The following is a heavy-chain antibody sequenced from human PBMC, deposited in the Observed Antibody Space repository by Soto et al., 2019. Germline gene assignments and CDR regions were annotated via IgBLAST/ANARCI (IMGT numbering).Heavy chain of an antibody. Sequence: PGGSLRLSCAASGFTFSSYGMHWVRQAPGKGLEWVAVIWYDGSNKYYADSVKGRFTISRDNSKNTLYLQMNSLRAEDTAVYYCARAGGRYYDISTDPWGQGTLVTVSS. CDR3: ARAGGRYYDISTDP. J-gene: IGHJ5*02. CDR2: IWYDGSNK. D-gene: IGHD3-9*01. CDR1: GFTFSSYG. V-gene: IGHV3-33*01.